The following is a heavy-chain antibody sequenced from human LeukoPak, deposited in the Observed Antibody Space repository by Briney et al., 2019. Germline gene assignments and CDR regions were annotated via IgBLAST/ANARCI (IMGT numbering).Heavy chain of an antibody. V-gene: IGHV3-30*02. J-gene: IGHJ5*02. CDR2: IRYDGSNK. CDR1: GFTFSSYG. Sequence: GSLRLSCAASGFTFSSYGMHWVRQAPGKGLEWVAFIRYDGSNKYYANSVKGRFTISRDNSKNTLYLQMNSLRAEDTAVYYCAKDLEVYALNWFDPWGQGTLVTVSS. CDR3: AKDLEVYALNWFDP. D-gene: IGHD5/OR15-5a*01.